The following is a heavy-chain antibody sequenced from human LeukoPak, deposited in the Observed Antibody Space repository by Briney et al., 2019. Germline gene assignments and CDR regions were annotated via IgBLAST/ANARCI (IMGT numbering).Heavy chain of an antibody. CDR1: GYTFTGYY. J-gene: IGHJ4*02. CDR3: VPRGDGGFDY. D-gene: IGHD3-16*01. Sequence: ASVKVSCKTSGYTFTGYYMHWVRQASGQGLEWLGRMNPNSGDTNYPQNFQGRVTMTRDTSISTAYMELSSLRSDDTAVYYCVPRGDGGFDYWGQGTLVIVSS. CDR2: MNPNSGDT. V-gene: IGHV1-2*06.